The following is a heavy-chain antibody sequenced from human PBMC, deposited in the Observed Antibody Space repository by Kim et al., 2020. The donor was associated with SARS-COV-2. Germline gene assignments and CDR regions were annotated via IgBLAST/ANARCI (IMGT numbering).Heavy chain of an antibody. V-gene: IGHV1-8*01. CDR3: ARGISPSPSSAIKAYYFDY. J-gene: IGHJ4*01. CDR2: MNANSGNT. Sequence: ASVKVSCKASGYTFTNYDVNWVRQAAGQGLEWMGWMNANSGNTGYAQKFQGRLTMTRNTSTNTAYMELNSLTFDDTAVYYCARGISPSPSSAIKAYYFDY. CDR1: GYTFTNYD.